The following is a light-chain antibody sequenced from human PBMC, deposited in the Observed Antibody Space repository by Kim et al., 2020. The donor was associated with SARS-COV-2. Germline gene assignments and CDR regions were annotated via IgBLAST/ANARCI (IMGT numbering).Light chain of an antibody. V-gene: IGKV1-5*03. Sequence: DIQMTQSPSTLSASVGDRVTITCRASQSIGGWLAWYQQKPGKAPNLLISKASSLESGVPSRFSGSGSVTEFTLTISSLQPDDFATYYCQEYHSYPLTFGGGTKVDIK. CDR1: QSIGGW. CDR2: KAS. CDR3: QEYHSYPLT. J-gene: IGKJ4*01.